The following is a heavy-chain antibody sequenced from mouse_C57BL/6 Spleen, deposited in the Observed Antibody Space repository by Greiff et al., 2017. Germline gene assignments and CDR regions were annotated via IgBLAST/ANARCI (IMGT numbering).Heavy chain of an antibody. V-gene: IGHV1-5*01. CDR3: TSEGTTVVHYFDY. J-gene: IGHJ2*01. CDR2: IYPGNSDT. D-gene: IGHD1-1*01. CDR1: GYTFTSYW. Sequence: VQLQQSGTVLARPGASVKMSCKTSGYTFTSYWMHWVKQRPGQGLEWIGAIYPGNSDTSYNQKFKGKAKLTAVTSASTAYMELSSLTNEDSAVYYCTSEGTTVVHYFDYWGQGTTLTVSS.